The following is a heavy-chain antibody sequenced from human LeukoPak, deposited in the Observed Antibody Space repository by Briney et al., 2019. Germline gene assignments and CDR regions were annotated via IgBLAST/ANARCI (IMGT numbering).Heavy chain of an antibody. CDR2: IYYSGST. J-gene: IGHJ4*02. Sequence: SETLSLTCTVSGGSISSGGYYWSWIRQHPGKGLEWIGYIYYSGSTYYNPSLKSRVTISVDTSKHQFSLKLSSVTAADTALYYCARATTVTTSPQYYFDYWGQGTLVTVSS. CDR1: GGSISSGGYY. D-gene: IGHD4-17*01. CDR3: ARATTVTTSPQYYFDY. V-gene: IGHV4-31*03.